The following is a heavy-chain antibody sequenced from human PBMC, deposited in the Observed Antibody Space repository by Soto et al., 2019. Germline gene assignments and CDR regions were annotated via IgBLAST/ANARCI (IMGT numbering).Heavy chain of an antibody. CDR1: GFMFSAYW. J-gene: IGHJ4*02. CDR2: IHGDGGKI. D-gene: IGHD5-18*01. Sequence: EVHLVESGGGLVQPGGSLRLSCAASGFMFSAYWMGWVRQAPGKGLEWVANIHGDGGKIYYVDSVKGRFTISRDNAKRSLYLQMNSLRAEDTAVYYCARDFYGGYTYGPGDYWGQGALVAVSS. V-gene: IGHV3-7*01. CDR3: ARDFYGGYTYGPGDY.